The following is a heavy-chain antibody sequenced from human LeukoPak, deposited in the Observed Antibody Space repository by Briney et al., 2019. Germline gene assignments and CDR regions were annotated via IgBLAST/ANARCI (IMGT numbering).Heavy chain of an antibody. D-gene: IGHD5-12*01. Sequence: PGGSLRLSCAASGFSFSNYWMDWVRQVPGKGLVWVSRINGDESITYYADSVKGRFTISRDNSKNTLYLQMNSLRAEDTAVYYCAKGNMATITFDYWGQGTLVTVSS. CDR1: GFSFSNYW. V-gene: IGHV3-74*01. CDR3: AKGNMATITFDY. J-gene: IGHJ4*02. CDR2: INGDESIT.